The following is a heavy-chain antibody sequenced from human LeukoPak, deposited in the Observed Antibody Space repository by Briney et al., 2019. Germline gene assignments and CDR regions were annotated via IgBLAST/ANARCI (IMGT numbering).Heavy chain of an antibody. CDR1: GFTFSSYA. Sequence: GGSLRLSCAASGFTFSSYAMHWVREATGKGLEWVAVISYDGSNKYYADSVKGRFTISRDNSKNTLNLQMNSLRAEDTAVYYCAREETDILTGRNYYGMDVWGQGTTVTVSS. CDR2: ISYDGSNK. CDR3: AREETDILTGRNYYGMDV. J-gene: IGHJ6*02. D-gene: IGHD3-9*01. V-gene: IGHV3-30-3*01.